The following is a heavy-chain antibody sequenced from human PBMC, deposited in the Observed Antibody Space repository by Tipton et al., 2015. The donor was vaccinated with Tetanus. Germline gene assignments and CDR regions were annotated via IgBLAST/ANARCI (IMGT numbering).Heavy chain of an antibody. V-gene: IGHV3-48*04. Sequence: SLRLSCAASGFTFSSYSMNWVRQAPGKGLEWVSNISSSGSTIYYADSVKGRFTISRDNAKNSLYLQMNSLRAEDTAVYYCARPYGSGSDDAFDIWGQGTMVTVSS. J-gene: IGHJ3*02. CDR1: GFTFSSYS. D-gene: IGHD3-10*01. CDR3: ARPYGSGSDDAFDI. CDR2: ISSSGSTI.